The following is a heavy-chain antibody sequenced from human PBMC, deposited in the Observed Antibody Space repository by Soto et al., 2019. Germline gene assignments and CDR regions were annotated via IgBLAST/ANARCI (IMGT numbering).Heavy chain of an antibody. CDR1: GASISVHSYY. Sequence: WETLSLTCTVSGASISVHSYYWTWIRQPPGKGLEWIGSSYYSGTTYFNPSLKSRATISVDTSKNQFSLRLTSVTAADTAIYYCTRRYNWNDSHFDPWGPGALVTVSS. D-gene: IGHD1-20*01. CDR3: TRRYNWNDSHFDP. CDR2: SYYSGTT. V-gene: IGHV4-39*01. J-gene: IGHJ5*02.